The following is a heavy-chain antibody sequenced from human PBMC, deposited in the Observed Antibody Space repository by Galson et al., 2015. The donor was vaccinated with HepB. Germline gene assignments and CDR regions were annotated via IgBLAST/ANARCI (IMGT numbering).Heavy chain of an antibody. Sequence: SLRLSCAASGFTFSSYSMNWVRQAPGKGLEWVSYISSSSSTIYYADSVKGRFTISRDNAKNSLYLQMNSLRAEDTAVYYCARGNGYYYGSGSPTDTNLFDYWGQGTPVTVSS. V-gene: IGHV3-48*01. CDR3: ARGNGYYYGSGSPTDTNLFDY. CDR2: ISSSSSTI. J-gene: IGHJ4*02. D-gene: IGHD3-10*01. CDR1: GFTFSSYS.